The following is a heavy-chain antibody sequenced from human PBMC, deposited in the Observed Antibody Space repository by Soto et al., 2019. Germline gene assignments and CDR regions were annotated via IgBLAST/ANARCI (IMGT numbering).Heavy chain of an antibody. CDR3: ARTESGYSYGFADV. CDR1: GCSVTSYW. V-gene: IGHV5-51*01. D-gene: IGHD5-18*01. J-gene: IGHJ6*02. CDR2: IYPGDSDA. Sequence: PGESLKISGKGSGCSVTSYWIGWVRQMPGKGLEWMGIIYPGDSDARYSPSFQGQVTISADKSISTAYLQWSSLKASDTAMYYCARTESGYSYGFADVWGQGTTVTVSS.